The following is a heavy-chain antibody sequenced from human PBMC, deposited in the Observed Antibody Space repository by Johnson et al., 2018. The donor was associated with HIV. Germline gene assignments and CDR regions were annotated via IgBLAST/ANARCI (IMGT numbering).Heavy chain of an antibody. CDR2: IRSDGRNT. CDR1: GFTFSSYG. Sequence: QVQLVESGGGVVQPGGSLRLSCAASGFTFSSYGMHWVRQAPGKGLEWVAFIRSDGRNTYYADSVKGRFTISRDNSKNTLYLQMNSLRAEDTAVYYCVSDLTLWKARGDAFDIWGQGTMVTVSS. V-gene: IGHV3-30*02. CDR3: VSDLTLWKARGDAFDI. J-gene: IGHJ3*02. D-gene: IGHD3-10*01.